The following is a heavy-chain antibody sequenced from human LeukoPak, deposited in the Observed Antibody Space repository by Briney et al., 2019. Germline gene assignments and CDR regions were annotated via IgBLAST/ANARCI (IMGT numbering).Heavy chain of an antibody. CDR2: IKQDGSEK. V-gene: IGHV3-7*01. CDR1: GFTFSSYW. J-gene: IGHJ3*02. Sequence: GGSLRLSCAASGFTFSSYWMSWVRQAPGKGLEWVANIKQDGSEKYYVDSVKGRFTISRDNAKNSLYLQMNSLRAEDTAVYYCARRRLGATTSAFDIWGQGTMVTVSS. CDR3: ARRRLGATTSAFDI. D-gene: IGHD1-26*01.